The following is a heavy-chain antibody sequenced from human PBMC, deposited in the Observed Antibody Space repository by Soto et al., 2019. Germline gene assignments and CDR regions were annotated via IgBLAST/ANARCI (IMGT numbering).Heavy chain of an antibody. J-gene: IGHJ6*02. Sequence: SETLSLTCVVYGGSFNTHYWTWIRQPPGKGLDWIGEIDHSGSTNFNPSLKSRVSMSVDTSKNQFSLNLSSVTAADTAVYYCARAGFSGYSARGVFFYGMDVWGPGTTVTVSS. CDR3: ARAGFSGYSARGVFFYGMDV. V-gene: IGHV4-34*01. CDR1: GGSFNTHY. D-gene: IGHD5-12*01. CDR2: IDHSGST.